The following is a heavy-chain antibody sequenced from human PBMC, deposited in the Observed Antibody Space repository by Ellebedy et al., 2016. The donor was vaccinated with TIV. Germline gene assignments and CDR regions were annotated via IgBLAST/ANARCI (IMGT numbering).Heavy chain of an antibody. V-gene: IGHV3-7*01. J-gene: IGHJ4*02. D-gene: IGHD1-1*01. CDR2: IKEDGSEA. Sequence: GESLKISCAASGFTFSGYWMSWVRQAPGKGLEWVANIKEDGSEAYYVDSVKGRFTISRDNAKNLLYLQMNRLRDEDTAVYYCARDGNQLDYWGQGTLVIVSS. CDR3: ARDGNQLDY. CDR1: GFTFSGYW.